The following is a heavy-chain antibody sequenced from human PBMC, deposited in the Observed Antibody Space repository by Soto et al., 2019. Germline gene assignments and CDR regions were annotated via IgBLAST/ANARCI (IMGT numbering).Heavy chain of an antibody. Sequence: QLQLQESGSGLVKPSQTLALTCAVSGGSISSGPYYWSWIRQPPGKGLEWIGYIYHDGSTYYNPSPKSRVTISVDKAKNQFSLKLSSVTAADTAVYYCARRVNSVVDPWGQGTLVTVSS. CDR3: ARRVNSVVDP. CDR2: IYHDGST. V-gene: IGHV4-30-2*01. D-gene: IGHD1-1*01. CDR1: GGSISSGPYY. J-gene: IGHJ5*02.